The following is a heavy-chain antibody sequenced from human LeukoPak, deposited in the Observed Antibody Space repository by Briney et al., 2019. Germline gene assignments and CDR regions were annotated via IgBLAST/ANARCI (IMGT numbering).Heavy chain of an antibody. Sequence: PGGTLRLSCAASGINFSGYGMSWVRQAPGKGLEFVSAISGSGETSSYADSVKGRFTISRDNVKNTLYLQMISLRAEDTAVYYCAKDQNWEGGYWGQGTLVTVSS. J-gene: IGHJ4*02. CDR3: AKDQNWEGGY. D-gene: IGHD7-27*01. CDR2: ISGSGETS. CDR1: GINFSGYG. V-gene: IGHV3-23*01.